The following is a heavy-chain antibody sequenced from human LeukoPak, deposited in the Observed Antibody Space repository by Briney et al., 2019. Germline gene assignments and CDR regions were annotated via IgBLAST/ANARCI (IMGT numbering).Heavy chain of an antibody. V-gene: IGHV1-69*02. CDR2: IIPILGIA. D-gene: IGHD4-17*01. CDR1: GGTFSSYT. J-gene: IGHJ4*02. CDR3: ASNQDGDYGLFDY. Sequence: GSSVKVSCKASGGTFSSYTISWVRQAPGQGLEWMGRIIPILGIANYAQKFQGRVTITADKSTSTAYMELSSLRSEDTAVYYCASNQDGDYGLFDYWGQGTLVTVSS.